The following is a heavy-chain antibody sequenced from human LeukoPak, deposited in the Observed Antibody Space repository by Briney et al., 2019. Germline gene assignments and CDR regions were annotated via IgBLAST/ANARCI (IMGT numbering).Heavy chain of an antibody. V-gene: IGHV4-4*07. Sequence: SETLSLTCTVSGGSISTYYWSWIRQPAGKGLEWIGRVYTSGSNNYNPSLKSRVTMSVDTSKNQFSLKLSSVTAADTAVYYCARASWFGESNWFDPWGQGTLVTVSS. CDR1: GGSISTYY. D-gene: IGHD3-10*01. J-gene: IGHJ5*02. CDR3: ARASWFGESNWFDP. CDR2: VYTSGSN.